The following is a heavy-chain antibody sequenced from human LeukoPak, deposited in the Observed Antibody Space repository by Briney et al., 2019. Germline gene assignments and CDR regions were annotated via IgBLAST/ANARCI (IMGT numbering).Heavy chain of an antibody. CDR2: INPNSGGT. D-gene: IGHD2-2*02. Sequence: APVKVSCKASGYTFTGYYMHWVRQAPGQGLEWMGWINPNSGGTNYAQKFQGRVTMTRDTSISTAYMELSRLRSDDTAVYYCARDRVSSIPGMDVWGQGTTVTVSS. CDR1: GYTFTGYY. J-gene: IGHJ6*02. CDR3: ARDRVSSIPGMDV. V-gene: IGHV1-2*02.